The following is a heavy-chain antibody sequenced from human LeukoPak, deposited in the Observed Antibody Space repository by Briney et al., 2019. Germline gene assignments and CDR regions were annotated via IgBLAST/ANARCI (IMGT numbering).Heavy chain of an antibody. J-gene: IGHJ6*02. Sequence: ASVKVSYKASGYTFTSHLVHWVRQAPGQGLEWMGVFHPGGDSITYSQKFQGRVTLTRDTSSSTAYMDLRSLRSEDTAVYFCARQQEVTSDSYYYALDVWGQGTTVTVSS. D-gene: IGHD4-23*01. V-gene: IGHV1-46*01. CDR3: ARQQEVTSDSYYYALDV. CDR1: GYTFTSHL. CDR2: FHPGGDSI.